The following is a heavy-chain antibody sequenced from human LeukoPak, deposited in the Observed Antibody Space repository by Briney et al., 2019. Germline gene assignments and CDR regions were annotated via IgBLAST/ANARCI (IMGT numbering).Heavy chain of an antibody. D-gene: IGHD5-18*01. CDR1: GYTFTGYY. J-gene: IGHJ4*02. V-gene: IGHV1-2*02. Sequence: ASVKVSCKASGYTFTGYYMHWVRQAPGQGLEWMGWINPNSGGTNYAQKFQGRVTMTRDMSTSTVYMELSSLRSEDTAVYYCARDPMDTAMVLFDYWGQGTLVTVSS. CDR2: INPNSGGT. CDR3: ARDPMDTAMVLFDY.